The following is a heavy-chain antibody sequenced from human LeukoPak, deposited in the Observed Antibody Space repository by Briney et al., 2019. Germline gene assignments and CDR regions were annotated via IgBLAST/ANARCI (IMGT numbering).Heavy chain of an antibody. Sequence: PGGSLRLSCAASGFTFSSYGMSWVRQAPGKGLEWVSAISGSGGSTYYADSVKGRFTISRDNSKNTLYLQMNSLRAEDTAVYYCAKDGLNYDFWSGYYPLGAFDIWGQGTMVTVSS. CDR3: AKDGLNYDFWSGYYPLGAFDI. CDR2: ISGSGGST. V-gene: IGHV3-23*01. CDR1: GFTFSSYG. D-gene: IGHD3-3*01. J-gene: IGHJ3*02.